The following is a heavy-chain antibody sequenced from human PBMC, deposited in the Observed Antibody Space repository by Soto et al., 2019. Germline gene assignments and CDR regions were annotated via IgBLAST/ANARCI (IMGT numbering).Heavy chain of an antibody. V-gene: IGHV4-59*08. Sequence: SETLSLTCTVFGGSISSYYWSWIRQPPGKGLEWIGYIYYSGSTNYNPSLKSRVTISVDTSKNQFSLKLSSVTAADTAVYYCARRYGWNFDYWGQGTLVTVSS. CDR2: IYYSGST. J-gene: IGHJ4*02. D-gene: IGHD6-19*01. CDR3: ARRYGWNFDY. CDR1: GGSISSYY.